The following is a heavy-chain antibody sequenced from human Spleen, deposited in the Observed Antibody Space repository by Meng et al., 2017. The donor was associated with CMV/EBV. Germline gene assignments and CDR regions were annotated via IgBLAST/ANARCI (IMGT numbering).Heavy chain of an antibody. Sequence: GESLKISCAGSGFAFSGSAMHWVRQASGKGLEWVSGINWNGGRTRYADSVKGRFTISRDNAKNSLYLQMNSLRAEDTAVYYCARDTSGSYIYYYYGMDVWGQGTTVTVSS. D-gene: IGHD1-26*01. CDR1: GFAFSGSA. V-gene: IGHV3-20*04. J-gene: IGHJ6*02. CDR3: ARDTSGSYIYYYYGMDV. CDR2: INWNGGRT.